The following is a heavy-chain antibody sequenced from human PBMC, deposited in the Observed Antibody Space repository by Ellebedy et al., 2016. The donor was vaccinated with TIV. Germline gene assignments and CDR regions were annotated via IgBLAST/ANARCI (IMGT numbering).Heavy chain of an antibody. D-gene: IGHD3-9*01. CDR2: ISYDGSNK. V-gene: IGHV3-30*01. CDR1: GFTFSSYA. Sequence: GESLKISCAASGFTFSSYAMHWVRQAPGTGLEWVAVISYDGSNKYYADSVKGRFTISRDNSKNTLYLQMNSLRAEDTAVYYCAKGPALRYFDWLTEGFDYWGQGTLVTVSS. CDR3: AKGPALRYFDWLTEGFDY. J-gene: IGHJ4*02.